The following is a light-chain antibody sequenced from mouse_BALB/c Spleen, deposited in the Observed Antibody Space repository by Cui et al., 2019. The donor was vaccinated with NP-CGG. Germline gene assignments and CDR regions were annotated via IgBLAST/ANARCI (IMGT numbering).Light chain of an antibody. CDR3: ALWYSNHWV. Sequence: QVVVTHVSALTTSPGETVTLTCRSSTGAVTTSNYANWVQEKPDHLFTGLIGGTNNRAPGVPARFSGSLIGDKAALTITGAQTEDEAIYFCALWYSNHWVFGGGTKLTVL. CDR1: TGAVTTSNY. J-gene: IGLJ1*01. V-gene: IGLV1*01. CDR2: GTN.